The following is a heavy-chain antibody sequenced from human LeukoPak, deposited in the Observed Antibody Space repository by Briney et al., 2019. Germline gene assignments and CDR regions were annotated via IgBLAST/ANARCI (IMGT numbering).Heavy chain of an antibody. CDR1: GFTFSSYS. Sequence: GGSLRLSCAASGFTFSSYSMNWVRQAPGKGLEWVSYISSSSSTIYYADSVKGRFTISRDNAKNSLYLQMNSLRAEDTTVYYCASPLLGSGKKGMDVWGQGTTVTVSS. CDR3: ASPLLGSGKKGMDV. V-gene: IGHV3-48*04. D-gene: IGHD3-10*01. J-gene: IGHJ6*02. CDR2: ISSSSSTI.